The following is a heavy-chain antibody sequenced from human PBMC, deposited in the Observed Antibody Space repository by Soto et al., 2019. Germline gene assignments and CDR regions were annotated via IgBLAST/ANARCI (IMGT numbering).Heavy chain of an antibody. CDR3: AKEKISTSCCNWFDP. J-gene: IGHJ5*02. CDR1: GFTCSNFG. V-gene: IGHV3-30*18. D-gene: IGHD2-2*01. CDR2: ISYDGNIK. Sequence: PGGSLRLSCAASGFTCSNFGMHWVRQAPGKGLEWVASISYDGNIKYSADSVKGRFTISRDNSKNTLYLQMNSLRSEDTAVYYCAKEKISTSCCNWFDPWGQGTLVTVSS.